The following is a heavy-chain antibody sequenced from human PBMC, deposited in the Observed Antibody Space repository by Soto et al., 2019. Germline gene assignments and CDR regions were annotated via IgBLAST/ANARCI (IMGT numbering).Heavy chain of an antibody. CDR1: GFTFSTYW. CDR2: INIDGSTT. Sequence: LRLSCAASGFTFSTYWIHWVRQVPGKGLVWVSRINIDGSTTNYADSVKGRFTISRDNAKNTVYLQMNTLRAEDTAMYYCARGRLYYYDSSDYWGQGTMVTVYS. D-gene: IGHD3-22*01. CDR3: ARGRLYYYDSSDY. V-gene: IGHV3-74*01. J-gene: IGHJ4*02.